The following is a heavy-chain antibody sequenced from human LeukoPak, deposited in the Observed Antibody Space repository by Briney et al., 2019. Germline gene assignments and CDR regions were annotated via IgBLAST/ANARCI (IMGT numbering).Heavy chain of an antibody. CDR2: ISSSSSYI. CDR3: ARDSTGYGYEEWS. CDR1: GFTFSSYS. J-gene: IGHJ5*02. Sequence: AGGSLRLSCAASGFTFSSYSTNWVRQAPGKGLEWVSSISSSSSYIYYADSVKGRFTISRDNAKNSLYLQMNSLRAEDTAVYYCARDSTGYGYEEWSWGQGTLVTVSS. D-gene: IGHD5-18*01. V-gene: IGHV3-21*01.